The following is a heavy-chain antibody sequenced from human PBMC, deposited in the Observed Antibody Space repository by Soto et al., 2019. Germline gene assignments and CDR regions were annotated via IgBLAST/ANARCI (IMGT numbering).Heavy chain of an antibody. CDR2: MIPNSGNT. V-gene: IGHV1-8*01. Sequence: QVQLVQSGAEVKKPGASVKVSCKASGYTFTSYDINWVRQATGQGLEWMGWMIPNSGNTGYAQKFQGRLTMTRNTSMSTASMELSSLRSGDTAVYYCARGNGGSYDWFDPWGQGTLVTVSS. CDR1: GYTFTSYD. J-gene: IGHJ5*02. D-gene: IGHD1-26*01. CDR3: ARGNGGSYDWFDP.